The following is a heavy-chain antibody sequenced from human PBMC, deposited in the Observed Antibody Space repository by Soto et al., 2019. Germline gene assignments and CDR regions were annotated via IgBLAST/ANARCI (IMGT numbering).Heavy chain of an antibody. J-gene: IGHJ4*02. CDR2: IYHSGST. Sequence: SETLSLTYTVSGGSISSSSYYWSWIRQPPGKGLEWIGYIYHSGSTNYNPSLKSRVTISVDTSKNQFSLKLSSVTAADTAVYYCARGMTTVTTFDYWGQGTLVTVSS. V-gene: IGHV4-61*05. D-gene: IGHD4-17*01. CDR3: ARGMTTVTTFDY. CDR1: GGSISSSSYY.